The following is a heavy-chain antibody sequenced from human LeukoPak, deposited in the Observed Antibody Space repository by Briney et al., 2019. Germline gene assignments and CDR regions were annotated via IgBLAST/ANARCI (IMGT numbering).Heavy chain of an antibody. Sequence: PGGSLRLSCAASGFNFNNYWLFWVRQAPGKGLVWVSRINTDGSSISYADSVKGRFTISRDNAKNSLYLRMNSLRAEDTAVYYCARDDNWGSVYWGQGTLVTVSS. D-gene: IGHD1-1*01. CDR2: INTDGSSI. V-gene: IGHV3-74*01. J-gene: IGHJ4*02. CDR1: GFNFNNYW. CDR3: ARDDNWGSVY.